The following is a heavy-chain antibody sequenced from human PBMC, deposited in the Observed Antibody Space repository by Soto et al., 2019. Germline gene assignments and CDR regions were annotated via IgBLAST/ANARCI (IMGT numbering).Heavy chain of an antibody. CDR2: LNIAGTI. Sequence: QLQESGPGLVKPSETLSLICSVSGASISSFNWNWVRQPAGKGPEWVGRLNIAGTINYNPSLKSRITMSMDTSKNQISLHLRSVTAADTAIYYCARDRGEYTSSWFWYFSHWGHGTLVTVYS. V-gene: IGHV4-4*07. J-gene: IGHJ2*01. D-gene: IGHD6-13*01. CDR3: ARDRGEYTSSWFWYFSH. CDR1: GASISSFN.